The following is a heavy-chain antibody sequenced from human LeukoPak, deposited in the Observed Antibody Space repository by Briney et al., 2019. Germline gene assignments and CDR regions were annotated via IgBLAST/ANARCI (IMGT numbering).Heavy chain of an antibody. Sequence: PGGSLRLSCAASGFTFSSYSMNWVRQAPGKGLEWVSSISSSSSYIYYADSVKGRFTISRDNAKNTVYLQMNSLRADDTAVYYCGQLAAFGTFDHWGQGTLVTVSS. CDR2: ISSSSSYI. D-gene: IGHD6-13*01. CDR3: GQLAAFGTFDH. CDR1: GFTFSSYS. J-gene: IGHJ4*02. V-gene: IGHV3-21*01.